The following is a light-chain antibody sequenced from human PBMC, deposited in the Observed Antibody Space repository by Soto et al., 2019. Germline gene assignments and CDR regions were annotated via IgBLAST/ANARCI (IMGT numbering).Light chain of an antibody. CDR2: GAS. CDR1: QSVSDN. Sequence: EIVLTQSPATLSVSPGERVTLSCRASQSVSDNLAWYQQKPGQAPRLLIYGASIRATDIPARFSGSGSGREFYLAINSRQSEDFAVYCCKGYNDWPVNLGGGTKVDIK. CDR3: KGYNDWPVN. V-gene: IGKV3D-15*01. J-gene: IGKJ4*01.